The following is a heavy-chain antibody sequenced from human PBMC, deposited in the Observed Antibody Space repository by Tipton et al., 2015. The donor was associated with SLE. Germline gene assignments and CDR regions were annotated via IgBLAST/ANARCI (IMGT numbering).Heavy chain of an antibody. V-gene: IGHV3-30*02. Sequence: SLRLSCAASGFTFSSYGMHWVRQAPGKGLEWVAFIRYDGSDKYYADSVKGRFTISRDNSKNTLYLQMNSLRVEDTAVYYCAKGRGPNWNYGDYWGQGTLITVSS. CDR2: IRYDGSDK. D-gene: IGHD1-20*01. CDR3: AKGRGPNWNYGDY. CDR1: GFTFSSYG. J-gene: IGHJ4*02.